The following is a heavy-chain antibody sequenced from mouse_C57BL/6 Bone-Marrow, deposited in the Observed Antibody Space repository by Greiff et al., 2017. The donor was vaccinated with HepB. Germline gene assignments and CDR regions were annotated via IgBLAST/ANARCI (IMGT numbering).Heavy chain of an antibody. J-gene: IGHJ2*01. V-gene: IGHV1-64*01. Sequence: VQLQQPGAELVKPGASVKLSCKASGYTFTSYWMHWVKQRPGQGLEWIGMIHPNSGSTNYNEKFKSKATITADTSSNTAYLQLSSLTSEDTAVYYCTTRNYYGPDSFDYWGQGTTLTVSS. CDR2: IHPNSGST. CDR1: GYTFTSYW. CDR3: TTRNYYGPDSFDY. D-gene: IGHD1-1*01.